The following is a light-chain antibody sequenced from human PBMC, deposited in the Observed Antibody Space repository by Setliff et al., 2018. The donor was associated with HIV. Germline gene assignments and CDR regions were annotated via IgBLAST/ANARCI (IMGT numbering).Light chain of an antibody. V-gene: IGLV2-14*01. CDR2: EVS. Sequence: QSALAQPASVSGSPGQSITISCTGTSSDVGAYNYVSWYQQYPGKAPKLMIYEVSNRPSGVSNRFSGSKSGNTASLTISGLQAEDEADYYCCSYAGSSYVFGTGTKVTVL. J-gene: IGLJ1*01. CDR3: CSYAGSSYV. CDR1: SSDVGAYNY.